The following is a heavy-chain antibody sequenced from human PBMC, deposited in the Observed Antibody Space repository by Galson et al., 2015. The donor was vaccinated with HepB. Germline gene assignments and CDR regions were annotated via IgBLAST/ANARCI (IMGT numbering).Heavy chain of an antibody. J-gene: IGHJ3*02. Sequence: SLRLSCAGSGFTFSSYAMSWVRQAPGKGLEWVSAISGGGFSTYCADSARGRFTISRDNSKNTLYLQMNSLRAEDTAVFYCAKDWRWEFEAGAFDIRGQGTMVTVSS. CDR1: GFTFSSYA. CDR2: ISGGGFST. CDR3: AKDWRWEFEAGAFDI. D-gene: IGHD1-26*01. V-gene: IGHV3-23*01.